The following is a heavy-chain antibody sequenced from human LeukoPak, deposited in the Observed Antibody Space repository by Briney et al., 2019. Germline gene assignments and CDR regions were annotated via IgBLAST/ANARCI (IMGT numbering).Heavy chain of an antibody. CDR1: GFTFSSYS. J-gene: IGHJ4*02. CDR3: ARLASQLGRRRGLDY. CDR2: ISSSSSYI. D-gene: IGHD1-1*01. Sequence: GGSLRLSCAASGFTFSSYSMNWVRQAPGKGLEWVSSISSSSSYIYYADSVKGRFTISRDNAKNSLYLQMNSLRAEDTAVYYCARLASQLGRRRGLDYWGQGTLVTVSS. V-gene: IGHV3-21*01.